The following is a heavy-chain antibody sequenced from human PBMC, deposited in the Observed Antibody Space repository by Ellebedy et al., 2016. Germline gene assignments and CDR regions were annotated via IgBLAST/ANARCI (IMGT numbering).Heavy chain of an antibody. CDR2: ISSSSSYI. D-gene: IGHD1-26*01. Sequence: GGSLRLSXAASGFTFSSYSMNWVRQAPGKGLEWVSSISSSSSYIYYADSVKGRFTVSRDNSKNTLYLQMNSLSSDDTAVYYCARDSTVGGGSPNADRYFEYWGQGTLVTVSP. CDR1: GFTFSSYS. J-gene: IGHJ4*02. V-gene: IGHV3-21*01. CDR3: ARDSTVGGGSPNADRYFEY.